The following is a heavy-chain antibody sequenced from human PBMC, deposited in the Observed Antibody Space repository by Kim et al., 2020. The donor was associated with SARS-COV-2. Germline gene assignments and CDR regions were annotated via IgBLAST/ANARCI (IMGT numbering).Heavy chain of an antibody. V-gene: IGHV3-23*01. D-gene: IGHD2-2*01. J-gene: IGHJ4*02. CDR2: ISASGDDT. CDR1: GFTFSTYA. Sequence: GGSLRLSCGASGFTFSTYAMSWVRQAPGRGLEWVAAISASGDDTYYADSMKGRFTISRDNSKNTLYLQMNSLRAEDTAVFHCAKGNRWELVPFDFWGQGT. CDR3: AKGNRWELVPFDF.